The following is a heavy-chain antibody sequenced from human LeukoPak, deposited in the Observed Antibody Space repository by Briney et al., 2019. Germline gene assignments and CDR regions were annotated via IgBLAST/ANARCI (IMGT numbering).Heavy chain of an antibody. Sequence: PSETLSLTCAVSGYSISSGYYWSWIRQPPGKGLEWIGSIYYSGSTYYNPSLKSRVTISVDTSKNQFSLKLSSVTAADTAVYYCARFFHGSYYARGDYWGQGTLVTVSS. J-gene: IGHJ4*02. D-gene: IGHD1-26*01. V-gene: IGHV4-38-2*01. CDR1: GYSISSGYY. CDR2: IYYSGST. CDR3: ARFFHGSYYARGDY.